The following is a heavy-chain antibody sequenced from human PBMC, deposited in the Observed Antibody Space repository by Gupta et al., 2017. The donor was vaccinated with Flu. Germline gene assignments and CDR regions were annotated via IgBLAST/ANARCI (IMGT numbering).Heavy chain of an antibody. D-gene: IGHD2/OR15-2a*01. CDR1: GYTFTDYY. Sequence: QVQLVQSGAEVKEPGASLKVSCKTSGYTFTDYYIHWVRQAPGQRLEWMGWVNPNNGATKYVQKFQGRVTMTRDKSINSFYMEVTRLRSDDTAVYYCARPRCNTASCYFDYWGQGTLVTVSS. CDR2: VNPNNGAT. J-gene: IGHJ4*02. V-gene: IGHV1-2*02. CDR3: ARPRCNTASCYFDY.